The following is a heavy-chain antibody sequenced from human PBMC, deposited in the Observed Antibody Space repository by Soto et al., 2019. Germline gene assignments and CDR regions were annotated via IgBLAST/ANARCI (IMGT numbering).Heavy chain of an antibody. J-gene: IGHJ4*02. V-gene: IGHV3-30-3*01. CDR1: GFTFSRYA. CDR2: ISRDGSSK. D-gene: IGHD2-8*01. CDR3: ARSRNGAVPDSINF. Sequence: GGSLRLSCAASGFTFSRYAMHWVRQSPGEGLEWVAVISRDGSSKYYGDSVKGRFTVSRDNSNNTLYLSMTSLRPDDTAVFYCARSRNGAVPDSINFWGQGTLVTVSS.